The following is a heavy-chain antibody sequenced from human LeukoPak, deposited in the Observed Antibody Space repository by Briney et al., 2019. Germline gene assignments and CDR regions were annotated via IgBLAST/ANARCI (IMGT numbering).Heavy chain of an antibody. J-gene: IGHJ4*02. CDR2: MNPNSGGT. D-gene: IGHD6-6*01. CDR1: GYTFISYY. V-gene: IGHV1-2*02. CDR3: ARGWRASSSSLDY. Sequence: ASVKVSCKASGYTFISYYIHWVRQAPGQGLEWMGWMNPNSGGTKYAQKFQGRVTMSRDMSISTAYMELTSLRSDDTAVYFCARGWRASSSSLDYWGQGTLVSVSS.